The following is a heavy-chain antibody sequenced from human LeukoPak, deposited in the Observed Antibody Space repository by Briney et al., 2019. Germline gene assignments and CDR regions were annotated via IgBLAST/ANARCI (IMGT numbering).Heavy chain of an antibody. V-gene: IGHV3-13*05. Sequence: GGSLRLSCAASGFTFSSYDMHWVRQATGKGLEWVSAFGTAGDPYYPGSVKGRFTISRENAKSSLYLQMNSLRAGDTAVYYCARGERVYSDQGYYYYYGIDVWGQGTTVTVS. J-gene: IGHJ6*02. D-gene: IGHD1-26*01. CDR1: GFTFSSYD. CDR2: FGTAGDP. CDR3: ARGERVYSDQGYYYYYGIDV.